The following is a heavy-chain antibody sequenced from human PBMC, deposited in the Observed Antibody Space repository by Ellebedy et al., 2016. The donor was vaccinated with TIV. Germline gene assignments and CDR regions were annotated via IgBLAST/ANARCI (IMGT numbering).Heavy chain of an antibody. V-gene: IGHV5-51*01. CDR1: GYSFTSYW. J-gene: IGHJ4*02. CDR3: ARRYYYGSGTYLDY. D-gene: IGHD3-10*01. CDR2: IYPGDSDT. Sequence: GESLKISXKGSGYSFTSYWIGWVRQMPGKGLEWMGIIYPGDSDTRYSPSFQGQVTMSADKSIGTAYVQWSSLKASDTAMYYCARRYYYGSGTYLDYWGQGTLVTVSS.